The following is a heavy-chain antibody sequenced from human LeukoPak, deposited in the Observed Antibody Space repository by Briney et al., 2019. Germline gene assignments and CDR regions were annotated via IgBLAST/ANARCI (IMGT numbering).Heavy chain of an antibody. CDR3: AKDKNDSGDYYYMDV. Sequence: GGSLRLSCAASGFTFNTYSMNWVRQAPGKGLEWVSYISSDSSTVYYADSVKGRFTISRDNSKNTLSLQMNSLRAEDTAVYYCAKDKNDSGDYYYMDVGGKGPTVTVSS. J-gene: IGHJ6*03. CDR1: GFTFNTYS. V-gene: IGHV3-48*01. CDR2: ISSDSSTV. D-gene: IGHD4-17*01.